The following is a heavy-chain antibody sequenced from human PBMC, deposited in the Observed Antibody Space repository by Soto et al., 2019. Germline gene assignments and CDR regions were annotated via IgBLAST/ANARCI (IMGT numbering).Heavy chain of an antibody. Sequence: GGSLRLSCAASGFTFSNYGMHWVRQAPGKGPEWVAVISSDGSRKDYAAFVKGRFTISRDDAKNTLYLQMNSLRTDDTALYYCAKDPTIAPRWALDIWGQGTLVTVSS. J-gene: IGHJ3*02. CDR1: GFTFSNYG. CDR3: AKDPTIAPRWALDI. CDR2: ISSDGSRK. D-gene: IGHD6-13*01. V-gene: IGHV3-30*18.